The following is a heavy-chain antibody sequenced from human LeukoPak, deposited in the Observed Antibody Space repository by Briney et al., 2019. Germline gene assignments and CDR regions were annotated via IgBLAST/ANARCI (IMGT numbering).Heavy chain of an antibody. CDR3: ARMYTSSSYFDS. V-gene: IGHV4-59*08. J-gene: IGHJ4*02. D-gene: IGHD6-6*01. CDR2: IHYSGST. CDR1: GGSTSGYY. Sequence: PSETLSLTCTASGGSTSGYYWNWIRQPPGKGLEWIGYIHYSGSTKYNPSLKSRVTISVDTSKNHSSLKLTSVTAADTAVYYCARMYTSSSYFDSWGQGTLVTVSS.